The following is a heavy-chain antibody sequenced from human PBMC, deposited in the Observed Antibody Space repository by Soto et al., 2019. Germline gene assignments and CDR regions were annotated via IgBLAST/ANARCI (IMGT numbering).Heavy chain of an antibody. V-gene: IGHV6-1*01. D-gene: IGHD3-10*01. CDR3: TGITWFRGMDV. J-gene: IGHJ6*02. Sequence: SQTLSLTCVISGDSVSSNSAGWNWIRQSPSRGLEWLGRTYYKSKWNNDYALSVKSRITINPDASKNQFSLHLYSVTPEDTAVYYCTGITWFRGMDVWGQGTPVTVSS. CDR1: GDSVSSNSAG. CDR2: TYYKSKWNN.